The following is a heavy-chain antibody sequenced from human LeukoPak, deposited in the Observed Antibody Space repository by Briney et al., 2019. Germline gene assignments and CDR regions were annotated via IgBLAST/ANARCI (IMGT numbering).Heavy chain of an antibody. CDR3: ARDATLLWFGELELYRGICYVDV. D-gene: IGHD3-10*01. Sequence: ASVKVSCKASGYTFTGYYMHWVRQAPGQGLEWMGWINPNSGGTNYAQKFQGRVTMTRDTSISTAYMELSRLRSDDTAVYYCARDATLLWFGELELYRGICYVDVWGKGTTVTISS. CDR2: INPNSGGT. J-gene: IGHJ6*03. V-gene: IGHV1-2*02. CDR1: GYTFTGYY.